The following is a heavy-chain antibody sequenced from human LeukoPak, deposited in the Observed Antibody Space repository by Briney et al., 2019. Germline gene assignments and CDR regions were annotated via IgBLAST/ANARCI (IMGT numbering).Heavy chain of an antibody. V-gene: IGHV3-64*01. D-gene: IGHD1-26*01. CDR3: ARDRMGEGDY. CDR2: ITSNGDNT. CDR1: GFTFSTYA. J-gene: IGHJ4*02. Sequence: GGSLRLSCAASGFTFSTYALHWVRQAPGKGLEYVSSITSNGDNTYYANSVEGRFTISRDNSKNTLYLEMGSLRAEDMAVYYCARDRMGEGDYWGQGTLVTVSS.